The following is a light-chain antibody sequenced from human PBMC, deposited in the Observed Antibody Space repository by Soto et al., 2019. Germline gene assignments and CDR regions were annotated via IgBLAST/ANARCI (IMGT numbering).Light chain of an antibody. Sequence: EIVLTQSPGTLSLSPGERATLSCRASQSVSSCYLAWYQQKPGQAPRLLIYAASSRATGIPDRFSGSGSGTDFTLTISRLEPEDFAVYYCQQYGSSPLTFGGGTKVEIK. CDR3: QQYGSSPLT. J-gene: IGKJ4*01. V-gene: IGKV3-20*01. CDR2: AAS. CDR1: QSVSSCY.